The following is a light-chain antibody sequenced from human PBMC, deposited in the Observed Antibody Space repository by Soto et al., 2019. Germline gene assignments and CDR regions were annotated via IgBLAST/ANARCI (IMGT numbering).Light chain of an antibody. Sequence: QSVLTQPPSVSAAPGQKVTISCSGISSNIGNNYVSWYQQLPETAPKLLLYDNNKRPSGIPDRFSGSKSGTSATLGITGLQTGDEADYYCGTWDSSLSAELFGGGTKLTVL. CDR2: DNN. CDR1: SSNIGNNY. J-gene: IGLJ2*01. CDR3: GTWDSSLSAEL. V-gene: IGLV1-51*01.